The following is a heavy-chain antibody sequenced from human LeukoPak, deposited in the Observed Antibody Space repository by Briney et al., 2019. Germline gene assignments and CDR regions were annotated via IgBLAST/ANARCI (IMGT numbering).Heavy chain of an antibody. V-gene: IGHV3-7*01. D-gene: IGHD6-13*01. CDR2: IKQDGSEK. CDR1: GFTFSTYW. J-gene: IGHJ4*02. Sequence: GGSLRLSCASSGFTFSTYWMSWVRQAPGKGLEWVANIKQDGSEKYYVDSVKGRFTISRDNAKNSLYLQMNSLRAEDTAMYYCARDSAGNDYWGQGTLVTVSS. CDR3: ARDSAGNDY.